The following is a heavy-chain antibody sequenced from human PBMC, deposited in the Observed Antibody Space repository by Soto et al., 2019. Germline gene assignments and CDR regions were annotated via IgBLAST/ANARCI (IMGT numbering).Heavy chain of an antibody. CDR2: IYYDGST. CDR3: ASQYHVDGLKVWDN. J-gene: IGHJ4*02. V-gene: IGHV4-39*01. D-gene: IGHD3-16*01. CDR1: GGSISSTTYY. Sequence: QLQLQESGPGLVKPSETLSLTCTVSGGSISSTTYYWGWFRQPPGRGPEWVVSIYYDGSTYYTPSLKRLVPISIDTSKDRFSLTLRSVTAADTAIYYCASQYHVDGLKVWDNWGQGTQVTVSS.